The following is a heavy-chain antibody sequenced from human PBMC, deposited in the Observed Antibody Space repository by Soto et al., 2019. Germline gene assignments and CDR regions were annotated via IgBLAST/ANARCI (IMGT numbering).Heavy chain of an antibody. CDR2: IDPSDSYT. J-gene: IGHJ6*02. Sequence: LGESLKISCKGSGYSFTSYWISWVRQMPGKGLEWMGRIDPSDSYTNYSPSFQGHVTISADKSISTAYLQWSSLKASDTAMYYCAREYYDFWSGPTTSGMDVWGQGTTVTVSS. V-gene: IGHV5-10-1*01. CDR3: AREYYDFWSGPTTSGMDV. CDR1: GYSFTSYW. D-gene: IGHD3-3*01.